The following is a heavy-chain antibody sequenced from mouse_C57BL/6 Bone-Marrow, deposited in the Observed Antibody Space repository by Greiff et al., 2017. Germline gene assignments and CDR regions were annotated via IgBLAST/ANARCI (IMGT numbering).Heavy chain of an antibody. Sequence: QVHVKQSGAELARPGASVKLSCKASGYTFTSYGISWVKQRTGQGLEWIGEIYPRSGNTYYNEKFKGKATLTADKSSSTAYMALRSLTSEDSAVYFCARWDYYYGRSFDYWGQGTTRTVSS. J-gene: IGHJ2*01. CDR2: IYPRSGNT. CDR3: ARWDYYYGRSFDY. D-gene: IGHD1-1*01. CDR1: GYTFTSYG. V-gene: IGHV1-81*01.